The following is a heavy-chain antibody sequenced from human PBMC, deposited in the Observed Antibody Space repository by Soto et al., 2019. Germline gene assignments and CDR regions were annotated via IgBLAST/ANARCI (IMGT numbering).Heavy chain of an antibody. D-gene: IGHD6-13*01. V-gene: IGHV3-23*01. J-gene: IGHJ6*02. Sequence: WGSLRLSCAASEFAFSGYARTWVRQAPGKGLEWVSAISGSGGSTYYADSVKGRFTISRDNSKNTLYLQMNSLRAEDTAVYYCDSAAREYYYYCMDGWGQGNTVTVSS. CDR2: ISGSGGST. CDR1: EFAFSGYA. CDR3: DSAAREYYYYCMDG.